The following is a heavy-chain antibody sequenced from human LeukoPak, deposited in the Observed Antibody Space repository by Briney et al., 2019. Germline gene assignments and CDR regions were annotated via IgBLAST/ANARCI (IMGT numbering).Heavy chain of an antibody. CDR3: ARDLKRGYSSGRYSWGTGSSNDY. CDR2: INPKSGGT. CDR1: GYTFTGYY. J-gene: IGHJ4*02. V-gene: IGHV1-2*02. Sequence: ASVKVSCKASGYTFTGYYMHWVRQAPGQGLEWMGWINPKSGGTNYAQKLQGRVTMTTDTSTSTAYMELRSLRSDDTAVYYCARDLKRGYSSGRYSWGTGSSNDYWGQGTLVTVSS. D-gene: IGHD6-19*01.